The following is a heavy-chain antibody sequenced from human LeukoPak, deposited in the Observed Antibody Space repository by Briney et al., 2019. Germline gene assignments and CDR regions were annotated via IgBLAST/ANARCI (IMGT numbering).Heavy chain of an antibody. CDR1: GYTFTVYS. CDR2: INPNSGDT. Sequence: ASVKVSCKASGYTFTVYSMHWVRQAPGQGLEWMGWINPNSGDTKYSQNFQGRVTMSWDTSISTAYMELNRLTSDDTAVYYCARDYGILTGYFSPPDYWGQGTLVTVSS. D-gene: IGHD3-9*01. J-gene: IGHJ4*02. CDR3: ARDYGILTGYFSPPDY. V-gene: IGHV1-2*02.